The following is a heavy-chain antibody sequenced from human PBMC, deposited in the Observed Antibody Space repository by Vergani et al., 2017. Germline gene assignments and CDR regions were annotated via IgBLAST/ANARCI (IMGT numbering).Heavy chain of an antibody. CDR2: ISGSGGST. J-gene: IGHJ5*02. V-gene: IGHV3-23*01. D-gene: IGHD3-22*01. CDR3: AKGGLRGYYYDSSGYPAA. CDR1: GFTFSSYA. Sequence: EVQLLESGGGLVQPGGSLRPSCAASGFTFSSYAMSWVRQAPGKGLEWVSAISGSGGSTYYADSVKGRFTISRDNSKNTLYLQMNSLRAEDTAVYYCAKGGLRGYYYDSSGYPAAWGQGTLVTVSS.